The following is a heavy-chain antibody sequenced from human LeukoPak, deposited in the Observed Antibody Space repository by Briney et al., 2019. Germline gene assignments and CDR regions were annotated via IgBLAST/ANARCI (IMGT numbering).Heavy chain of an antibody. Sequence: SETLSLTCTVSGGSMTTHHWNWIRQTPGKGLEWIGYVFDSGRTKENPSLKSRVTLSADTPKNQLSLRLSSATAADTAVYYCTTIKRGNIFGYFDFWGQGILVTVSS. V-gene: IGHV4-59*11. CDR2: VFDSGRT. D-gene: IGHD5-18*01. CDR3: TTIKRGNIFGYFDF. CDR1: GGSMTTHH. J-gene: IGHJ4*02.